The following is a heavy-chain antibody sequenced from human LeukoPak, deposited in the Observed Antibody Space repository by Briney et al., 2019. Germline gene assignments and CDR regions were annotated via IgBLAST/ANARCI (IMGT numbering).Heavy chain of an antibody. CDR2: IYPGDSDT. J-gene: IGHJ4*02. Sequence: GESLKISCKGSGYSFTSYWIGWVRQMPGKGLEWMGIIYPGDSDTRYSPSFQGQVTISADKSISTAYLQWSSLKASDTAMYYCAVNYGGTAAAGTLYRYYFDYWGQGTLVTVSS. CDR3: AVNYGGTAAAGTLYRYYFDY. V-gene: IGHV5-51*01. D-gene: IGHD6-13*01. CDR1: GYSFTSYW.